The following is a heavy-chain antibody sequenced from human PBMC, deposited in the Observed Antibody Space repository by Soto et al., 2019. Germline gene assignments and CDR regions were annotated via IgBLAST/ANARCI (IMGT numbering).Heavy chain of an antibody. CDR1: GFTVSSNY. CDR2: IYSGGST. CDR3: ARDNDYDYIWGSSPSLNY. D-gene: IGHD3-16*01. V-gene: IGHV3-66*01. Sequence: GGSLRLSCAASGFTVSSNYMSWVRQAPGKGLEWVSVIYSGGSTYYADSVKGRFTISRDNSKNTLYLQMNSLRAEDTAVYYCARDNDYDYIWGSSPSLNYWGQGTLVTVSS. J-gene: IGHJ4*02.